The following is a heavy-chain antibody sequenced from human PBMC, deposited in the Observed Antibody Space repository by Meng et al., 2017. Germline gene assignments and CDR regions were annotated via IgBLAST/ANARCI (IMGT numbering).Heavy chain of an antibody. D-gene: IGHD6-19*01. Sequence: GSLRLSCTVSGGSISSYYWSWIRQPPGKGLEWIGSIYHSGSTYYNPSLKSRVTISVDTSKNQFSLKLSSVTAADTAVYYCARDPRGYSSGWYAWFDPWGQGTLVTVSS. CDR1: GGSISSYY. CDR3: ARDPRGYSSGWYAWFDP. J-gene: IGHJ5*02. CDR2: IYHSGST. V-gene: IGHV4-38-2*02.